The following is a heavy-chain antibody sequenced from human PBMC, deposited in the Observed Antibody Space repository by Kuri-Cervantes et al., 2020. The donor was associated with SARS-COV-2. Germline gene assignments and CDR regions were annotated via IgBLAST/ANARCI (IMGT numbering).Heavy chain of an antibody. CDR2: INPSGGST. D-gene: IGHD3-3*01. CDR1: GYTFTSYD. Sequence: ASVKVSCKASGYTFTSYDINWVRQAPGQGLEWMGIINPSGGSTSYAQKFQGRVTMTRDTSTSTVYMELSRLRSEDTAVYYCARDWGQSRYDFWSGYALGYWGQGTLVTVSS. CDR3: ARDWGQSRYDFWSGYALGY. V-gene: IGHV1-46*01. J-gene: IGHJ4*02.